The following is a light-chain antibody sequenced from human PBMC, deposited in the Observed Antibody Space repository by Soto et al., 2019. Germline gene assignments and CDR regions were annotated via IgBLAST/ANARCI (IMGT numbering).Light chain of an antibody. V-gene: IGKV1-8*01. Sequence: AIRITKSPSSLSASTADRVTISRRASQSISSNLAWYQQKPGKAPRFLIYAASTLQSGIPARFSGMGSGKDVTLTIDSLQSEDFAAYYCQQYYNYPLTFGEVTKVDNK. CDR2: AAS. CDR3: QQYYNYPLT. CDR1: QSISSN. J-gene: IGKJ4*02.